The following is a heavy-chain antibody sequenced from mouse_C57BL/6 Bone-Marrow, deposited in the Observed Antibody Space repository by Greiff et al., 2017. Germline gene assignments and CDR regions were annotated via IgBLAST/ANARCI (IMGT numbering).Heavy chain of an antibody. D-gene: IGHD1-1*01. CDR1: GFTFSSYG. J-gene: IGHJ2*01. Sequence: EVKLMESGGDLVKPGGSLKLSCAASGFTFSSYGMSWVRQTPDKRLEWVATISSGGSYTYYPDSVKGRFTISRDNAKNTLYMQMSSVKSADKDMDDCARPRGTVPALDYWGQGTTVTVSS. CDR3: ARPRGTVPALDY. V-gene: IGHV5-6*01. CDR2: ISSGGSYT.